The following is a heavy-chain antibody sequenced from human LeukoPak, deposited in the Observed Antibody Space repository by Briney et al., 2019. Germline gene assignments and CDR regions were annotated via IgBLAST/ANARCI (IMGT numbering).Heavy chain of an antibody. D-gene: IGHD2-2*01. J-gene: IGHJ6*02. V-gene: IGHV3-23*01. CDR3: ARDRRYCSSTSCYYPYYYGMDV. CDR2: ISGSGGST. Sequence: GGSLRLSCAASGFTFSSYAMSWVRQAPGKGLEWVSAISGSGGSTYYADSVKGRFTISRDNSKNTLYLQMNSLRAEDTAVYYCARDRRYCSSTSCYYPYYYGMDVWGQGTTVTVSS. CDR1: GFTFSSYA.